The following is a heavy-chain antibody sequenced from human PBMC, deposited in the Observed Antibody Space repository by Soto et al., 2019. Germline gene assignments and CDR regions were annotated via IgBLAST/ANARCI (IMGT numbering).Heavy chain of an antibody. CDR3: ARVPNSYVDL. CDR2: ISSSRSYT. CDR1: GFTFSDYY. J-gene: IGHJ2*01. V-gene: IGHV3-11*05. Sequence: QVQLVESGGGLVKPGGSLRLSCAASGFTFSDYYMSWIRQAPGKGLEWVSKISSSRSYTNYADSVKGRFTISRDNAKNSLSLQTNSLRAEATAVYYCARVPNSYVDLWGRGTLVTVSS. D-gene: IGHD2-21*01.